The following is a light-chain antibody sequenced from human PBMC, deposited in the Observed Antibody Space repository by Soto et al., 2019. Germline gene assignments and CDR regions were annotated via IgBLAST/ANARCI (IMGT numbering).Light chain of an antibody. CDR1: RSDVGTYNY. Sequence: QSVLTQPASVSGSPGQSITISCTGVRSDVGTYNYVSWYQQHPGKAPKLMIYEVSNRPSGVSNRFSGSKYGNTASLTISGLQAEVEADYYCSSYTASSALVIFGGGTKVTVL. CDR3: SSYTASSALVI. J-gene: IGLJ2*01. V-gene: IGLV2-14*01. CDR2: EVS.